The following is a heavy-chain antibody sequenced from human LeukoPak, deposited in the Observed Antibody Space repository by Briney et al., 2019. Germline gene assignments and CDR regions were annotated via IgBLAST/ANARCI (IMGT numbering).Heavy chain of an antibody. CDR1: GYTFTGYY. Sequence: GASVKVSCKASGYTFTGYYMHWVRQAPGQGLEWMGWINPNSGGTNYAQKFQGRVTMTRDTSISTAYMELSRLRSDDTAVYYCARDYDILTGSLTNYYYYGMDVWGQGTTVTVSS. J-gene: IGHJ6*02. CDR2: INPNSGGT. CDR3: ARDYDILTGSLTNYYYYGMDV. V-gene: IGHV1-2*02. D-gene: IGHD3-9*01.